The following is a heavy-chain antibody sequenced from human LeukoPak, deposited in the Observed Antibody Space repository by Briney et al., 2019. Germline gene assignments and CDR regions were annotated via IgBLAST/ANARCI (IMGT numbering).Heavy chain of an antibody. CDR2: IDTNTGNP. V-gene: IGHV7-4-1*01. CDR1: GYTFTRDA. Sequence: GASVKVSCKASGYTFTRDAMNWVRQAPGQGREYMGWIDTNTGNPTYAQGFTRRFVFSLDTSVSTAYLQIFSLKAEGTAAYYCARKSMVQHMDVWGNGTTVTVSS. D-gene: IGHD3-10*01. CDR3: ARKSMVQHMDV. J-gene: IGHJ6*03.